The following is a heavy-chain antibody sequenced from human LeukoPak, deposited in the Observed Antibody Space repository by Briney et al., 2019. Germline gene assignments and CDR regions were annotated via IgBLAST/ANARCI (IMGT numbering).Heavy chain of an antibody. CDR2: VSGDGVRT. D-gene: IGHD2-2*01. CDR3: AKEQDNQLLLSHFDY. J-gene: IGHJ4*02. Sequence: GGSLRLSCTGFIFSNYAASWVRQAPGKGLEWVSAVSGDGVRTFYADSVKGRFTISRDNSMSTLSLQMNSLRAEDTAVYYCAKEQDNQLLLSHFDYWGQGILVTVSS. CDR1: GFIFSNYA. V-gene: IGHV3-23*01.